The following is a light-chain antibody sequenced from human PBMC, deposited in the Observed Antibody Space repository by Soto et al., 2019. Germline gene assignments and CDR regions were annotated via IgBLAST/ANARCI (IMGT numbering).Light chain of an antibody. Sequence: EIVMTQSPATLSVSPGERATLSCRASQSVSSNLAWYQQKPGQAPRLLIYVASTRATGIPARFSGGGSGTEFTLTISSLQSEDFAVYYCQQSNNWLRTFGGGTKVEIK. CDR1: QSVSSN. J-gene: IGKJ4*01. CDR3: QQSNNWLRT. V-gene: IGKV3-15*01. CDR2: VAS.